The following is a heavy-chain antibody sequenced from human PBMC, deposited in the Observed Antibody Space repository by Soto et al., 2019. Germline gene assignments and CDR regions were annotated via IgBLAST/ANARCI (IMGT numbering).Heavy chain of an antibody. V-gene: IGHV1-2*02. CDR2: LNPNTGDT. CDR1: GYSFTRYS. Sequence: QVQLIQSGPEVKKPGAAVKVSCRTSGYSFTRYSIHWVRQAPGQGLEWMGWLNPNTGDTRLAQKFEGRVTLSRDTSMTTVYMHLSGLRSDDTAVFFCSVYFDDPQEASCWGQGTLVTVTS. J-gene: IGHJ4*02. CDR3: SVYFDDPQEASC. D-gene: IGHD1-1*01.